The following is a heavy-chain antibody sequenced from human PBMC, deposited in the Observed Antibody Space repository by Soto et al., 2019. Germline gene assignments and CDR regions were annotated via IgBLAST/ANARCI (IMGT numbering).Heavy chain of an antibody. D-gene: IGHD5-12*01. CDR3: ARVDGYNGVGV. J-gene: IGHJ4*02. CDR1: GGSISSGDYY. Sequence: KSSETLSLTCTVSGGSISSGDYYWSWLRQPSGKGLEWIGYIYYCGSTDYNPSLKSRVTISVDTSKNQFSLKLSSVTAADTAVYYCARVDGYNGVGVWGKGTLVTVSS. CDR2: IYYCGST. V-gene: IGHV4-30-4*01.